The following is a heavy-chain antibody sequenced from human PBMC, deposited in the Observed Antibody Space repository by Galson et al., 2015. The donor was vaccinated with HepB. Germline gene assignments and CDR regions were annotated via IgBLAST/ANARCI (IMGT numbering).Heavy chain of an antibody. Sequence: SLRLSCAASGFIFSDYCMSWVRQAPGKGLEWVSTISDSGGSTYYADSVKGRFTISRDNSKNTLCLQMNSLRAEDTAVYYCAIRGLTGTSQLDHWGQGTLVTVSS. CDR2: ISDSGGST. CDR1: GFIFSDYC. CDR3: AIRGLTGTSQLDH. J-gene: IGHJ4*02. V-gene: IGHV3-23*01. D-gene: IGHD3-10*01.